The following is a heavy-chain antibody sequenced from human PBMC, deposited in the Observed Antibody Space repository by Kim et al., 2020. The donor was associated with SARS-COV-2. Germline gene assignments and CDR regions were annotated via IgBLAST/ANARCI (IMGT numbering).Heavy chain of an antibody. CDR1: GFTFDDYA. Sequence: GGSLRLSCAASGFTFDDYAMHWVRQAPGKGLEWVSGISWNSGSIGYADSVKGRFTISRDNAKNSLYLQMNSLRAQDTALYYCAKADTADYYGMDVWGQGTTVPVSS. CDR3: AKADTADYYGMDV. D-gene: IGHD5-18*01. J-gene: IGHJ6*02. V-gene: IGHV3-9*01. CDR2: ISWNSGSI.